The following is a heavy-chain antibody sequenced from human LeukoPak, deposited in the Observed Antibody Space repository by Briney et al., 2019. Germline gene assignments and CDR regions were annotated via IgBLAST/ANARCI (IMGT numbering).Heavy chain of an antibody. CDR1: GGTFSSYA. CDR2: IIPIFGTA. CDR3: ARPNPPPRDWNDVGWFDL. V-gene: IGHV1-69*01. Sequence: SVKVSCKASGGTFSSYAISWVRQAPGQGLEWMGGIIPIFGTANYAQKFQGRVTITADESTSTAYMELSSLRSEDTAVYYCARPNPPPRDWNDVGWFDLWGQGTLVTVSS. J-gene: IGHJ5*02. D-gene: IGHD1-1*01.